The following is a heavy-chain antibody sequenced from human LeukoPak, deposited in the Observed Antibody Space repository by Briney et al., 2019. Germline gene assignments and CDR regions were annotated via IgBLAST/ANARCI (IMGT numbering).Heavy chain of an antibody. CDR1: GYTFTSYG. J-gene: IGHJ5*02. V-gene: IGHV1-18*01. Sequence: ASVKVSCKASGYTFTSYGISWVRQAPGQGLEWMGWISAYNGNTNYAQKLQGRVTMTTDTSTSTAYMELRSLRSDDTAVYYCARVCHIVVVTAEGGWFDPWGQGTLVTVSS. D-gene: IGHD2-21*02. CDR3: ARVCHIVVVTAEGGWFDP. CDR2: ISAYNGNT.